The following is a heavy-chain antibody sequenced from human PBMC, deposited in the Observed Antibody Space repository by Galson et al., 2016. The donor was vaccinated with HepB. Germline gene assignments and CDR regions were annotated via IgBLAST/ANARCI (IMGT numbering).Heavy chain of an antibody. Sequence: SLRLSCAASGFTFSSYSMAWIRQPPGKGLEWVSSISSSSSYIHYADSVRGRFTISRDITKNSLYLQMNSLRVEDTAVYYCARGWDTSGWNIGYWGQGTLVTGSS. D-gene: IGHD6-19*01. CDR3: ARGWDTSGWNIGY. J-gene: IGHJ4*02. CDR1: GFTFSSYS. CDR2: ISSSSSYI. V-gene: IGHV3-21*01.